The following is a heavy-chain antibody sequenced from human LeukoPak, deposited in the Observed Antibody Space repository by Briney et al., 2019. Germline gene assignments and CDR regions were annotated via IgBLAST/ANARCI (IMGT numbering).Heavy chain of an antibody. D-gene: IGHD2-2*01. CDR2: IYSGGST. Sequence: GGSLRLSCAASGFTVSSNYMSWVRQAPGKGLEWVSVIYSGGSTYYADSVRGRFTISRDNSKNTLYLQMSSLRAEDTAVYYCVKCYGQRNYYYYGMDVWGQGTTVTVSS. J-gene: IGHJ6*02. V-gene: IGHV3-66*01. CDR3: VKCYGQRNYYYYGMDV. CDR1: GFTVSSNY.